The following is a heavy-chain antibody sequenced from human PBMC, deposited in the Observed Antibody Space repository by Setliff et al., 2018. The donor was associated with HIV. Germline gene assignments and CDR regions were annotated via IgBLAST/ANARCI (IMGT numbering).Heavy chain of an antibody. V-gene: IGHV1-46*01. J-gene: IGHJ4*02. CDR1: GYTFSDYN. D-gene: IGHD3-16*02. CDR3: ARAYYDSVWGSHRYRFYYFDY. Sequence: ASVKVSCKAAGYTFSDYNIHWMRQAPGQGLEWMGIINPSDNRTYYAQKFQGRVTMTRDTSTSSVYMELRSLRSEDTAVYYCARAYYDSVWGSHRYRFYYFDYWGQGSLVTVSS. CDR2: INPSDNRT.